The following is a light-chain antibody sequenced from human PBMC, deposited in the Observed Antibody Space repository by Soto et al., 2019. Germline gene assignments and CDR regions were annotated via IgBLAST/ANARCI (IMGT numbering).Light chain of an antibody. V-gene: IGKV3D-15*01. J-gene: IGKJ4*01. CDR3: QQYNNWGT. CDR1: QSVGSN. CDR2: GAS. Sequence: EIVMTQSPDTQSVSPGERATLSCRASQSVGSNLAWYQQKPGQAPRLLIYGASTRATGIPARFSGSGSGTEFTLTISSLQSEDSAVYYCQQYNNWGTFGGGTRVEIK.